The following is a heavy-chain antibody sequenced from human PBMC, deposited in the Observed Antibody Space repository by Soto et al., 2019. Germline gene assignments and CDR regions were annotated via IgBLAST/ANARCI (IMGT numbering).Heavy chain of an antibody. CDR3: ARAIDPYYGGNSLSLDY. CDR2: IIPKFGTT. CDR1: GGSFSTYG. V-gene: IGHV1-69*13. J-gene: IGHJ4*02. Sequence: QVQLVQSGAEVKKPGSSVKVSCKASGGSFSTYGINWVRLAPGQGLEWMGGIIPKFGTTNYAQKFRGRVTITADESTNTAYMELNYLSSEDTAVYFCARAIDPYYGGNSLSLDYWGQGTLVTVSS. D-gene: IGHD4-17*01.